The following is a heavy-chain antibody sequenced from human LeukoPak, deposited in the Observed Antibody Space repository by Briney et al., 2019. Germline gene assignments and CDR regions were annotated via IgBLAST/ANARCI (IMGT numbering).Heavy chain of an antibody. CDR1: GGSISSSSYY. D-gene: IGHD3-3*01. CDR3: AGTYYDFWSGYYGDP. V-gene: IGHV4-39*01. CDR2: IYYSGST. J-gene: IGHJ5*02. Sequence: SETLSLTCIVSGGSISSSSYYWGWIRQPPGKGLEWIGSIYYSGSTYYNPSLKSRVTISVDTSKNQFSLKLSSVTAADTAVYYCAGTYYDFWSGYYGDPWGQGTLVTVSS.